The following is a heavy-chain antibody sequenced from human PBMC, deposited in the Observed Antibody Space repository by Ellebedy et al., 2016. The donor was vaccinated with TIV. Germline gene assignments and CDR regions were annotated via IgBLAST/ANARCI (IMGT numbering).Heavy chain of an antibody. J-gene: IGHJ4*02. CDR2: IDPSDGST. D-gene: IGHD6-13*01. Sequence: AASVKVSCKASGYSFTTYYIHWVRQSPGHGLEWMGLIDPSDGSTTSPLKFRGRVTVTSDTFTNTVYMELSSLTSEDTAVYFCATTEYSRTWSFDYWGQGTLVTVSS. CDR1: GYSFTTYY. CDR3: ATTEYSRTWSFDY. V-gene: IGHV1-46*01.